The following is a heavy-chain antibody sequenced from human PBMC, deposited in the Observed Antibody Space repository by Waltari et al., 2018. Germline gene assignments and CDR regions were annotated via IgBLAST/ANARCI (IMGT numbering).Heavy chain of an antibody. D-gene: IGHD6-19*01. J-gene: IGHJ4*02. CDR2: INKDGTET. CDR1: RFTLGNYW. V-gene: IGHV3-7*03. Sequence: EAQTVESGGDLVPPGGSLRPSCVGPRFTLGNYWMSWVRQAQGKGLEWVANINKDGTETYYVDSVRGRFTISKDDAKNSVYLQMNSLKVEDTAVYYCIRDYGSPYWGQGTLVTVSS. CDR3: IRDYGSPY.